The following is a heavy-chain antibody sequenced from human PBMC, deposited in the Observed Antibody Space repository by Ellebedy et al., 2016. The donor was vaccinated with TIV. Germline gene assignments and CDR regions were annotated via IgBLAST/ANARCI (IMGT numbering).Heavy chain of an antibody. D-gene: IGHD1-1*01. CDR3: ARDANDAFDY. J-gene: IGHJ4*02. Sequence: ASVKVSXXASGFTFTNYYMHWVRQAPGQGLEWMGIIYPDGVTTTYAQKFQGRVSITRDTSTGTLSSLRSEDTALYYCARDANDAFDYWGQGTLVTVSS. V-gene: IGHV1-46*01. CDR2: IYPDGVTT. CDR1: GFTFTNYY.